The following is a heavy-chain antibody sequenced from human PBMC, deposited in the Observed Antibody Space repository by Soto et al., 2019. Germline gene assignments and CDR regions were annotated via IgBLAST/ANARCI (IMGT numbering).Heavy chain of an antibody. V-gene: IGHV3-30-3*01. CDR3: ARDRFATSWSYFDY. CDR1: GFTFSNYA. D-gene: IGHD2-2*01. J-gene: IGHJ4*02. Sequence: QVQLVESGGGVVQPGRSLRLSCAASGFTFSNYALHWVRQAPGKGLEWVAVISDDGSNKYYADSVKGRFTISRDNSKNTLYLRMNSLRAEDTAVYYCARDRFATSWSYFDYWGQGTPVTVSS. CDR2: ISDDGSNK.